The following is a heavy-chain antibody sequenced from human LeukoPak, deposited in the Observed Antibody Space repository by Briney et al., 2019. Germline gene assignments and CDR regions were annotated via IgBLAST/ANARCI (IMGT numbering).Heavy chain of an antibody. CDR3: ARDPGGYCSGGSCYGAFDI. CDR2: IIPIFGTA. Sequence: SVKVSCKASGGTFSSYAISWVRQAPGQGLEWMGGIIPIFGTANYAQTFQGRVTITTDESTSTAYMELSSLRSEDTAVYYCARDPGGYCSGGSCYGAFDIWGQGTMVTVSS. CDR1: GGTFSSYA. V-gene: IGHV1-69*05. D-gene: IGHD2-15*01. J-gene: IGHJ3*02.